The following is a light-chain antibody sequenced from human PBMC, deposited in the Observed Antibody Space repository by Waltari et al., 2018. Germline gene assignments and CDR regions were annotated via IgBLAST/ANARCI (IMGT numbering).Light chain of an antibody. CDR1: QGISSY. CDR2: AAS. Sequence: DIQLTQSPSFLSASVGDRVTTTCRASQGISSYLAWYQQKPGKAPKLLIYAASTLQSGVPSRFSGSESGTEFTLTISSLQPEDFATYYCQQLNSYPLYTFGQGTKLEIK. CDR3: QQLNSYPLYT. J-gene: IGKJ2*01. V-gene: IGKV1-9*01.